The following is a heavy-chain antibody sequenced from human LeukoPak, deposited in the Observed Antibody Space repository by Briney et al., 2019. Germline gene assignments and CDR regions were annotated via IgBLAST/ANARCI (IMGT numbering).Heavy chain of an antibody. V-gene: IGHV3-9*01. CDR3: AKGAYNWNHDYYYYMDV. J-gene: IGHJ6*03. D-gene: IGHD1-14*01. Sequence: GGSLRLSCAASGFTFGGYSMHWVRQAPGKGLEWVSGISWNSGSIGYADSVKGRFTISRDNAKNSLYLQMNSLSAEDTALYYCAKGAYNWNHDYYYYMDVWGKGTTVTVSS. CDR2: ISWNSGSI. CDR1: GFTFGGYS.